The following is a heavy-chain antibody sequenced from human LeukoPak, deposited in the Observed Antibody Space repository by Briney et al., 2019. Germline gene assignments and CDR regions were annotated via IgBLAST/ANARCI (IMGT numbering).Heavy chain of an antibody. CDR2: INHSGST. CDR3: ARGSGYSYDYNY. Sequence: PSETLSLTCAVYGGSFSVYYWSWIRQPPGKGLEWIGEINHSGSTNYNPSLKSRVTISVDTSKNQFSLKLSSVTAADTAAYYCARGSGYSYDYNYWGQGTLVTVSS. J-gene: IGHJ4*02. D-gene: IGHD5-18*01. CDR1: GGSFSVYY. V-gene: IGHV4-34*01.